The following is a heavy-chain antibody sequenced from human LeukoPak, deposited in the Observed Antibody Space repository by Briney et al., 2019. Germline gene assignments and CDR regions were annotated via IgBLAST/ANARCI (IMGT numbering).Heavy chain of an antibody. V-gene: IGHV1-18*01. CDR3: ARNYGDYWGGVGYFDY. CDR2: ISAYNGNT. D-gene: IGHD4-17*01. CDR1: GYTFTSYG. Sequence: ASVKVSCKASGYTFTSYGISWVRQAPGQGLEWMGWISAYNGNTNYAQKLQGRVTMTADTSTSTAYMELRSLRSDDTAVYYCARNYGDYWGGVGYFDYWGQGTLVTVSS. J-gene: IGHJ4*02.